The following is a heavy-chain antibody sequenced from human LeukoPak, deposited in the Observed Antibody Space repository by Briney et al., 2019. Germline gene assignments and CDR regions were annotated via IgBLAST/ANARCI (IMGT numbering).Heavy chain of an antibody. CDR2: ISYDGSNK. J-gene: IGHJ4*02. D-gene: IGHD3-10*01. CDR1: GFTFSSYA. CDR3: ANENYYGSGSYADH. Sequence: GGSLRLSFAASGFTFSSYAMHWVRQAPGKGLEWVAVISYDGSNKYYADSVKGRFTISRDNSKNTLYLQMNSLRAEDTAVYYCANENYYGSGSYADHWGQGTLVTVSS. V-gene: IGHV3-30-3*02.